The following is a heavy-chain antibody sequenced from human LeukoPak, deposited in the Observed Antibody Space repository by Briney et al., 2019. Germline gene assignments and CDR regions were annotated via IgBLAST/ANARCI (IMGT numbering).Heavy chain of an antibody. CDR2: IYTSGNT. V-gene: IGHV4-4*07. D-gene: IGHD3-16*01. Sequence: SDTLSLTGTVSLGSINTYYWTWIRQPAGKGLEWIGRIYTSGNTNFSPSLKSRVTMSVDTSKNQFSVKLSSVTAADTAVYYCARERPTYGQSQFDPWGQGTLVTVSS. CDR1: LGSINTYY. CDR3: ARERPTYGQSQFDP. J-gene: IGHJ5*02.